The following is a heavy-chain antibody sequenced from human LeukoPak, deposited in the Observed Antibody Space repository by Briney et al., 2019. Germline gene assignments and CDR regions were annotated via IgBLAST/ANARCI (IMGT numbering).Heavy chain of an antibody. CDR3: ARLGYCSSTSCSDYYYGMDV. Sequence: GASVKVSCKASGGTFSSYAISWVRQAPGQGLEWMGGIIPIFGTANYAQKFQGRVTITADESTSTAYMELSSLRSEDTAVYYCARLGYCSSTSCSDYYYGMDVWGQGTTVTVPS. V-gene: IGHV1-69*13. J-gene: IGHJ6*02. CDR1: GGTFSSYA. CDR2: IIPIFGTA. D-gene: IGHD2-2*01.